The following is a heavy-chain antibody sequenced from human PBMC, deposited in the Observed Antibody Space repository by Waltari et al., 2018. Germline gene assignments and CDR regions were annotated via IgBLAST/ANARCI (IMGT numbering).Heavy chain of an antibody. CDR1: GGSFSGYY. CDR2: INHSGNT. V-gene: IGHV4-34*01. D-gene: IGHD5-18*01. Sequence: QVQLQQWGAGLLKPSETLSLTCAVYGGSFSGYYWSWIRQPPGKGLEWIGEINHSGNTNYHPSLKCRVTISVDTAKNQFSLKLSSVTAADTAVYYCARGGYSYGHYYYYGMDVWGQGTTVTVSS. CDR3: ARGGYSYGHYYYYGMDV. J-gene: IGHJ6*02.